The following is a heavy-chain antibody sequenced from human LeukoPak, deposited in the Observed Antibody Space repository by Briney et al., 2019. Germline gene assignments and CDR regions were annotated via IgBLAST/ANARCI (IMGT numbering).Heavy chain of an antibody. CDR3: IHYGSGSYSTDY. Sequence: GGSLRLSCAASGFTFSGAAMHWVRQASGKGLEWVGHIRSKANSYATAYAASVKGRFTISRDDSKNTAYLQKTGLKTEDTAVYYCIHYGSGSYSTDYWGQGTLVTVSS. V-gene: IGHV3-73*01. CDR1: GFTFSGAA. CDR2: IRSKANSYAT. J-gene: IGHJ4*02. D-gene: IGHD3-10*01.